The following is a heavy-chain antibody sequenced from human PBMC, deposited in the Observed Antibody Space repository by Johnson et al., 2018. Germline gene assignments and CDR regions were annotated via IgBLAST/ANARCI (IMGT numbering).Heavy chain of an antibody. Sequence: VQLVESGGGLVQPGRSLRLSCAASGFTFDDYAMHWVRQAPGKGLEWVAGISWNSGTLGYVDSVRGRFTISRDNAKTSLILQMKSLRAEDTAVYYCARDWELRGYYDAFDIWGQGTMVTVSS. CDR1: GFTFDDYA. D-gene: IGHD3-22*01. J-gene: IGHJ3*02. V-gene: IGHV3-9*01. CDR3: ARDWELRGYYDAFDI. CDR2: ISWNSGTL.